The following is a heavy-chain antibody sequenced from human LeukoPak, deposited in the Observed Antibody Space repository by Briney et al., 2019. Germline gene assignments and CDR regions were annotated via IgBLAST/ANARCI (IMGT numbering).Heavy chain of an antibody. D-gene: IGHD5-12*01. Sequence: GASVKVSCKASGYIFTGYDINWVRQAPGQGLEWMGWMNPNNSNTGYAQKFQGRVTMTRNTSISTAYMELSSLRSEDTAVYYCARGVIYSGYDFGYWGQGTLVTVSS. V-gene: IGHV1-8*02. CDR3: ARGVIYSGYDFGY. J-gene: IGHJ4*02. CDR1: GYIFTGYD. CDR2: MNPNNSNT.